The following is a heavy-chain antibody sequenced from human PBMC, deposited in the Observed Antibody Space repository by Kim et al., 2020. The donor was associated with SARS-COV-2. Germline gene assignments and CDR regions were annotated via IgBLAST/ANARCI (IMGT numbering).Heavy chain of an antibody. Sequence: ASVKVSCKASGYTFTSYGISWVRQAPGQGLEWMGWISAYNGNTNYAQKLQGRVTMTTDTSTSTAYMELRSLRSDDTAVYYCARDVGSSGYYGGFDYWGQGTLVTVSS. D-gene: IGHD3-22*01. J-gene: IGHJ4*02. CDR2: ISAYNGNT. V-gene: IGHV1-18*01. CDR3: ARDVGSSGYYGGFDY. CDR1: GYTFTSYG.